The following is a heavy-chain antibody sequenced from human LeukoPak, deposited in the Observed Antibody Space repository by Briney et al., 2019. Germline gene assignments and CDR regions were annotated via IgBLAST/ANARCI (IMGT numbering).Heavy chain of an antibody. CDR2: FDPEDGET. CDR1: GYTFTSYA. D-gene: IGHD5-18*01. J-gene: IGHJ6*03. V-gene: IGHV1-24*01. CDR3: AREDTAMASLSYYYYMDV. Sequence: GASVKVSCKASGYTFTSYAISWVRQAPGQGLEWMGGFDPEDGETIYAQKFQGRVTMTEDTSTDTAYMELSSLRSEDTAVYYCAREDTAMASLSYYYYMDVWGKGTTVTVSS.